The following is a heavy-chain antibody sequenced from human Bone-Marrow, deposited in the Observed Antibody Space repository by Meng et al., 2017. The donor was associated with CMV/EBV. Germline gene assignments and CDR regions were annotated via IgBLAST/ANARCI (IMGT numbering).Heavy chain of an antibody. CDR2: IIPILGIA. V-gene: IGHV1-69*10. Sequence: SVKVSCKASGGTFSGYAISWVRQAPGQGLEWMGGIIPILGIANYAQKFQGRVTITADKSTSTAYMELSSLRSEDTAVYYCARSLTYQPITEGYYYYGMDVWGQGTTVTVSS. CDR1: GGTFSGYA. CDR3: ARSLTYQPITEGYYYYGMDV. D-gene: IGHD2-2*01. J-gene: IGHJ6*02.